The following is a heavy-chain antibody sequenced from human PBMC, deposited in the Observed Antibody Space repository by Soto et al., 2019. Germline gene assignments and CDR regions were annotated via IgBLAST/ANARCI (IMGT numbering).Heavy chain of an antibody. J-gene: IGHJ6*02. Sequence: PGGSLRLSCAASGFTFNNFGIHWVRQAPGRGLEWVAVISNDGSDIYYADSVKGRFIISRDNSKNTLNLQMNSLRPEDTAVYYCAKDGNPYYYFSSGMDVWGQGTTVTVSS. D-gene: IGHD4-4*01. CDR1: GFTFNNFG. CDR3: AKDGNPYYYFSSGMDV. V-gene: IGHV3-30*18. CDR2: ISNDGSDI.